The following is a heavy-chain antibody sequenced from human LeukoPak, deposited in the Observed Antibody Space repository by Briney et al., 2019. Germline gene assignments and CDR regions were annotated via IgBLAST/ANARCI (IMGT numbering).Heavy chain of an antibody. J-gene: IGHJ4*02. CDR2: ISGSGGST. CDR3: AKAYEQWLVKESDY. D-gene: IGHD6-19*01. CDR1: GFTFSSYA. V-gene: IGHV3-23*01. Sequence: PGGSLRLSCAASGFTFSSYAMSWVRQAPGKGLEWVSAISGSGGSTYYADSGKGRFTISRDNSKNTLYLQMNSLRAEDTAVYYCAKAYEQWLVKESDYWGQGTLVTVSS.